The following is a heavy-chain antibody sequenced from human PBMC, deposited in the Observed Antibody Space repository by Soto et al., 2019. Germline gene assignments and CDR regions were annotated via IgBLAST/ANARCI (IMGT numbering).Heavy chain of an antibody. V-gene: IGHV1-18*01. D-gene: IGHD6-19*01. J-gene: IGHJ4*02. Sequence: QVQLVQSGAEVKKPGASVKVSCNASGYTFTSYGISWVRQAPGQGLEWMGWISAYNGNTNYAQKLQGRVTMTTDTSTSTAYMELRSLRSDDTAVYYCAISSLRGYSSGWYIYWGQGTLVTVSS. CDR1: GYTFTSYG. CDR2: ISAYNGNT. CDR3: AISSLRGYSSGWYIY.